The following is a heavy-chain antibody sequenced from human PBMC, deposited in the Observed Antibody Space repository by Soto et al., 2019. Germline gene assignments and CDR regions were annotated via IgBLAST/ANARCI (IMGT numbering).Heavy chain of an antibody. V-gene: IGHV3-74*01. J-gene: IGHJ4*02. D-gene: IGHD3-16*02. CDR2: IYNDGSRT. Sequence: EEQLVESGGGLVQPGGSLRLSCAASGFAFSSYWMHWVRQTPGKGPVWVSRIYNDGSRTAYADSVKGRFTISRDNAKNTMYLQMSSLTVEDTAVYYCARELSGDTTPYFDLWGQGTLVTVSS. CDR1: GFAFSSYW. CDR3: ARELSGDTTPYFDL.